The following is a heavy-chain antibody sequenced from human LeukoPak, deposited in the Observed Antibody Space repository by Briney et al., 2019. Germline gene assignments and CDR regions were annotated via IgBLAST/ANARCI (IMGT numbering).Heavy chain of an antibody. CDR3: AKAQDAEMSGWEPAGLYYYYGREV. CDR1: GFTFSSYA. Sequence: GWSLRLSCAASGFTFSSYAMSWVRQAPGKGLEWVSAISGSGGSTYYAASVKGRFTISRDNSKNTLYLQINSLRAEETALYYFAKAQDAEMSGWEPAGLYYYYGREVWGQGTTFTVSS. CDR2: ISGSGGST. D-gene: IGHD1-26*01. V-gene: IGHV3-23*01. J-gene: IGHJ6*02.